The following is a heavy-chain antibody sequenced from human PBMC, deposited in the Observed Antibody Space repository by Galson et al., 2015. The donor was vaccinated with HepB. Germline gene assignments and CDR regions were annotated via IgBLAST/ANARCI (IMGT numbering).Heavy chain of an antibody. CDR3: AKDSYSPLYGSGSPGY. J-gene: IGHJ4*02. CDR2: ISGSGGST. V-gene: IGHV3-23*01. Sequence: SLRLSCAASGFTFSSYAMSWVRQAPGKGLEWVSAISGSGGSTYYADSVKGRFTISRDNSKNTLYLQMNSLRAEDTAVYYCAKDSYSPLYGSGSPGYWGQGTLVTVSS. CDR1: GFTFSSYA. D-gene: IGHD3-10*01.